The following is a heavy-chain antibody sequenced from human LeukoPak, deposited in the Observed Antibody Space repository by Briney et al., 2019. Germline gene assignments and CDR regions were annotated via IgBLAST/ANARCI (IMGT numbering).Heavy chain of an antibody. CDR1: NYSINTGYF. J-gene: IGHJ4*02. Sequence: SETLSLTCTVSNYSINTGYFWGWLRQPPGKGLEWIGTIYHRGSSYYNPSLKSRVTISVDTSKNQFSLRLSSVTAADTAVFYCARGSSSGYFDYWGQGTLVTVSS. V-gene: IGHV4-38-2*02. CDR2: IYHRGSS. D-gene: IGHD6-13*01. CDR3: ARGSSSGYFDY.